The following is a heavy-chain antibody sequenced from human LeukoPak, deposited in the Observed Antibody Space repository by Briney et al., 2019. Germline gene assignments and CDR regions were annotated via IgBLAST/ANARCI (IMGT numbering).Heavy chain of an antibody. J-gene: IGHJ4*02. Sequence: SETLSLTCTVSGGSISSSSYYWGWIRQPPGKGLEWIGSIYYSGSTYYNPSLKSRVTISVDTSKNQFSLKLSSVTAADTAVYYCALDSSGYYSDYWGQGTLVTVSS. CDR1: GGSISSSSYY. CDR2: IYYSGST. D-gene: IGHD3-22*01. CDR3: ALDSSGYYSDY. V-gene: IGHV4-39*07.